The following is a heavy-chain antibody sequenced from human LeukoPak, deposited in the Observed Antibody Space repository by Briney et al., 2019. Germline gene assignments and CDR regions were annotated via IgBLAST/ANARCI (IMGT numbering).Heavy chain of an antibody. Sequence: GGSLRLSCVASGFTFSSYSMNWVRQAPGKGLEWFSSISSSSTYIYYTDSMKGRFTISRDNAKNSLYLQMNSLRAEDTAVYYCARDSTRFDYWGQGTLVTVSS. V-gene: IGHV3-21*01. CDR2: ISSSSTYI. J-gene: IGHJ4*02. CDR1: GFTFSSYS. CDR3: ARDSTRFDY.